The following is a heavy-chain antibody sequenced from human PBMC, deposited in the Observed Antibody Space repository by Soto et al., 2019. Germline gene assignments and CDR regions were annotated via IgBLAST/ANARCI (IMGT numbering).Heavy chain of an antibody. CDR3: AKVRTNSWSFDY. V-gene: IGHV3-30*18. Sequence: PGGSLRLSCAASGFTFSSYAMSWVRQAPGKGLEWVAGISYDVTNKNHADSVKGRLTISRDNSKSTLYLQMDSLRAEDTAVYYCAKVRTNSWSFDYWGLGTLVTVS. CDR2: ISYDVTNK. CDR1: GFTFSSYA. D-gene: IGHD6-13*01. J-gene: IGHJ4*02.